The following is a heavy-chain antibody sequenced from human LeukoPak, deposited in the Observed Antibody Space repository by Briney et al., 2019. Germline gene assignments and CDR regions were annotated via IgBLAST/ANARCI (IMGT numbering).Heavy chain of an antibody. Sequence: ASVKVSCTASGYTFTYYGMHWVRQAPGQRPEWMGWIDGGNGNMEYSQKFQGRLSITRDTSATTDFMELSSLRSEDSAVYYCASRAGGYDHGMDVWGQGTTVTVSS. CDR3: ASRAGGYDHGMDV. J-gene: IGHJ6*02. V-gene: IGHV1-3*01. D-gene: IGHD3-16*01. CDR1: GYTFTYYG. CDR2: IDGGNGNM.